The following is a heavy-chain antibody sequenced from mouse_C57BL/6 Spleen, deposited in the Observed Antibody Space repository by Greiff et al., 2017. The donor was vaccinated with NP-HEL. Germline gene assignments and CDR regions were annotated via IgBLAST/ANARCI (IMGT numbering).Heavy chain of an antibody. CDR3: AREDYGRDYAMDY. CDR2: IYPGDGDT. V-gene: IGHV1-82*01. CDR1: GYAFSSSW. Sequence: VKLMESGPELVKPGASVKISCKASGYAFSSSWMNWVKQRPGKGLEWIGRIYPGDGDTNYNGKFKGKATLTADKSSSTAYMQLSSLTSEDSAVYFCAREDYGRDYAMDYWGQGTSVTVSS. J-gene: IGHJ4*01. D-gene: IGHD1-1*01.